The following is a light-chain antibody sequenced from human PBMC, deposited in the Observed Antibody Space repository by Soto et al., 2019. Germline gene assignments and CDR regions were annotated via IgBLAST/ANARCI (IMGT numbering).Light chain of an antibody. CDR2: DTS. CDR1: QSVHTF. Sequence: EIVLTQSPGTLSLSPGGRATLSCRASQSVHTFLAWYQQKPGQSPTLLIYDTSNRATGIPVRFSGSGSGTDFTLSISSLVPEDFAVYYCQQRFKWPLTFGGGTRVEIK. CDR3: QQRFKWPLT. V-gene: IGKV3-11*01. J-gene: IGKJ4*01.